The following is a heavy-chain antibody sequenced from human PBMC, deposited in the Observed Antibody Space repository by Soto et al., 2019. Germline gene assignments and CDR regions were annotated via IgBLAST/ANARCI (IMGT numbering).Heavy chain of an antibody. D-gene: IGHD3-10*01. Sequence: QVQLVQSGAEVKKPGASVKVSCKASGYTFTSYDINWVRQATGQGLEWMGWMNPNSGNTGYAQKFQGRVTMTRNTTISTAYMELSSLRSEDTAVDYCASGHYYYGSGSYYGLGYGMDVWGQGTTVTVSS. CDR3: ASGHYYYGSGSYYGLGYGMDV. V-gene: IGHV1-8*01. J-gene: IGHJ6*02. CDR1: GYTFTSYD. CDR2: MNPNSGNT.